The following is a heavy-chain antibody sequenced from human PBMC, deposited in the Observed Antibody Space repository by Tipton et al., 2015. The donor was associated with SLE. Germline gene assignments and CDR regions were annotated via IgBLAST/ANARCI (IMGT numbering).Heavy chain of an antibody. Sequence: GLVKPSETLSLTCTVSGGSISSYYWGWIRQPPGKGLEWIGSIYYSGSTYYNPSLKSRVTISVDTSKNQFSLKLSSVTAADTAVYYCAGQGYCSSTSCPLFDYWGQGTLVTVSS. CDR3: AGQGYCSSTSCPLFDY. D-gene: IGHD2-2*01. CDR2: IYYSGST. V-gene: IGHV4-39*01. CDR1: GGSISSYY. J-gene: IGHJ4*02.